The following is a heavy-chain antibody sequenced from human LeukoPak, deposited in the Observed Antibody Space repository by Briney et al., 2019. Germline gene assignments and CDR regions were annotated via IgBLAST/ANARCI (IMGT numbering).Heavy chain of an antibody. CDR3: ARTNSYGYYYGMDV. D-gene: IGHD5-18*01. V-gene: IGHV3-48*03. J-gene: IGHJ6*01. CDR2: ISSSGSTI. CDR1: GFTFSSYD. Sequence: GGSLRLSCAASGFTFSSYDMNWVRQAPGKGLEWVSYISSSGSTIYYADSVKGRFTISRDNAKNSLYLQMNSLRAEDTAVYYCARTNSYGYYYGMDVWGEGPTVTVSS.